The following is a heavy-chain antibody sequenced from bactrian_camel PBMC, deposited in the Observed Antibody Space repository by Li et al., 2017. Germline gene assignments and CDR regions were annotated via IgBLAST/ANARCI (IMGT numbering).Heavy chain of an antibody. CDR2: IEGDGST. CDR3: AARGLGADCSGPRQVQLSMFT. V-gene: IGHV3S53*01. Sequence: HVQLVESGGGSVQAGGSLRLSCAASGYTYSNGCMGWFRQALGKEREGVAFIEGDGSTTYADSAKGRFTISKDNAKNTLFLQMNVLRPEDTAMYYCAARGLGADCSGPRQVQLSMFTG. D-gene: IGHD3*01. CDR1: GYTYSNGC. J-gene: IGHJ4*01.